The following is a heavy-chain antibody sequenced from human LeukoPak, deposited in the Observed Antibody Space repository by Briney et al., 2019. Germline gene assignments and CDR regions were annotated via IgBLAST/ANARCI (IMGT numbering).Heavy chain of an antibody. Sequence: SETLSLTCTVSGGSISGSSYYWGWIRQPPGKGLEWIGYIYHSGSTYYNPSLKSRVTISVDRSKNQFSLKLSSVTAADTAVYYCARGPNFTIFGVVTLYFDYWGQGTLVTVSS. V-gene: IGHV4-39*07. CDR1: GGSISGSSYY. J-gene: IGHJ4*02. D-gene: IGHD3-3*01. CDR3: ARGPNFTIFGVVTLYFDY. CDR2: IYHSGST.